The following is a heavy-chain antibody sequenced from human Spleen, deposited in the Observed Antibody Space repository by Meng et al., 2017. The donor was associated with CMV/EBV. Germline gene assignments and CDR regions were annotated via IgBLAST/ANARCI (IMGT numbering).Heavy chain of an antibody. CDR2: IYYSGST. CDR1: GGPISSGDYY. J-gene: IGHJ4*02. CDR3: ARQATGYCSGGSCYSGSIFDY. V-gene: IGHV4-30-4*01. Sequence: VQLEGPGPGLVKPSQTLSLTCTVSGGPISSGDYYWSWIRQPPGKGLEWIGYIYYSGSTHYNPSLKSRVTISVDTSKNQFSLKVSSVTAADTAVYYCARQATGYCSGGSCYSGSIFDYWGQGTLVTVSS. D-gene: IGHD2-15*01.